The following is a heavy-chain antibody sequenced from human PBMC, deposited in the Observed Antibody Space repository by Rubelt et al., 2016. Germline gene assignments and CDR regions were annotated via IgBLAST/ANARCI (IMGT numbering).Heavy chain of an antibody. J-gene: IGHJ1*01. CDR2: ISYDGSNK. V-gene: IGHV3-30*04. CDR1: GFTFSSYA. D-gene: IGHD3-16*02. CDR3: ASDYVWGSYPGEYFQH. Sequence: GFTFSSYAMHWVRQAPGKGLEWVAVISYDGSNKYYADSVKGRFTISRDNSKNTLYLQMNSLRAEDTAVYYCASDYVWGSYPGEYFQHWGQGTLVTVSS.